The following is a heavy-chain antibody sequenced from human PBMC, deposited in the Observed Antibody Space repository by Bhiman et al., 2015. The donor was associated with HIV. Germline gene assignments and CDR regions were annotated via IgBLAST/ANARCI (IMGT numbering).Heavy chain of an antibody. CDR1: GFTFSNYA. V-gene: IGHV3-30*02. D-gene: IGHD6-6*01. CDR3: VKDSRPLYSSSSGHYYYYGMDV. J-gene: IGHJ6*02. CDR2: IRYDGSHK. Sequence: QVQVEESGGGVVQPGRSLRLSCAASGFTFSNYAMHWVRQAPGKGLEWVAFIRYDGSHKYYADSVKGRFTISRDNSQNTLYLQMNSLRAEDTAVYFCVKDSRPLYSSSSGHYYYYGMDVWGQGP.